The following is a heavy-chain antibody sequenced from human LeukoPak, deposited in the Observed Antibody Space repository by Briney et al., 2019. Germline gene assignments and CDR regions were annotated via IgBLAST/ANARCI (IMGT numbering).Heavy chain of an antibody. J-gene: IGHJ4*02. CDR2: IYSGGST. CDR1: GFTVSSNY. V-gene: IGHV3-53*01. CDR3: ARVSIVGATSYYFDY. D-gene: IGHD1-26*01. Sequence: GGSLRLSCAASGFTVSSNYMSWVRQAPGKGLEWVSVIYSGGSTYYADSVKGRFTISRDNSKNTLYLQMNSLRAEDTAVYYCARVSIVGATSYYFDYWGRGTLVTVSS.